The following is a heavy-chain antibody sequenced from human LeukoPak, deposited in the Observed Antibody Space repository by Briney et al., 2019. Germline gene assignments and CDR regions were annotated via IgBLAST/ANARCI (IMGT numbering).Heavy chain of an antibody. V-gene: IGHV4-30-4*01. J-gene: IGHJ3*02. CDR3: ASTYGAITQKWFYAFDI. Sequence: PSQTLSLTCTVSGGSISSGDYYWSWIRLPPGKGLEWIGYIYYSGSTNYNPSLKSRVTISVDTSKNQFSLKLSSVTAADTAVYYCASTYGAITQKWFYAFDIWGQGTMVTVSS. CDR2: IYYSGST. CDR1: GGSISSGDYY. D-gene: IGHD1-14*01.